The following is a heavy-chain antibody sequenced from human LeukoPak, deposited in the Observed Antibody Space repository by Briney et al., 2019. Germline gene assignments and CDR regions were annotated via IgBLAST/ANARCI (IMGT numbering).Heavy chain of an antibody. CDR1: GFTFSSYG. CDR2: IRYDRSNK. J-gene: IGHJ6*03. V-gene: IGHV3-30*02. CDR3: AKVSRPGIAVAGTSYYYYMDV. D-gene: IGHD6-19*01. Sequence: PGESLRLSCAASGFTFSSYGMHWVRQAPAKGLEWVGFIRYDRSNKYYADSVKGRFTISRDNSKNTLYLQMNSLRAEDTAVYYCAKVSRPGIAVAGTSYYYYMDVWGKGTTVTVSS.